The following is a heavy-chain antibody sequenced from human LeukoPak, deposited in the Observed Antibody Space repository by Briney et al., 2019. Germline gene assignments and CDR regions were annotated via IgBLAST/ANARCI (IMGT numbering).Heavy chain of an antibody. D-gene: IGHD6-13*01. V-gene: IGHV1-8*03. CDR3: ARGRSSSSWILSRRLFDY. J-gene: IGHJ4*02. CDR1: GYTFTSYD. CDR2: MNPNSGNT. Sequence: GASVKVSCKASGYTFTSYDINWVRQATGQGPEWMGWMNPNSGNTGYAQKFQGRVTITRNTSISTAYMELSSLRSEDTAVYYCARGRSSSSWILSRRLFDYWGQGTLVTVSS.